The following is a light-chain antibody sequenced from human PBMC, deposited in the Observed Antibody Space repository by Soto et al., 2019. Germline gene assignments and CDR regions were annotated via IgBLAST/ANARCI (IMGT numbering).Light chain of an antibody. V-gene: IGLV2-23*01. Sequence: QSVLTQPASVSGSPGQSITISCTGTSSTVGGFNVVSWYQQHPGTAPKVIIYEGIKRPSVVSHRFSGSNSGTTASLTISGLQAEDADDYYGSSYVSATTYVFGTGTKVTVL. J-gene: IGLJ1*01. CDR3: SSYVSATTYV. CDR1: SSTVGGFNV. CDR2: EGI.